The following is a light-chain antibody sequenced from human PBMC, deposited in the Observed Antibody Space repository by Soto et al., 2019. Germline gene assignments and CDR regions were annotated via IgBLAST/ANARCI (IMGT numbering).Light chain of an antibody. CDR1: QSVSSSY. Sequence: EIVLTQSPGTLSLSPGERATLSCRASQSVSSSYLAWYQQKPGQAPRLLIYGASSRATGIPDRFSGSGSGRDFTLTFSRLEPEDFAAYYCQQYGSSLFTFGPGTKVDIK. CDR2: GAS. J-gene: IGKJ3*01. CDR3: QQYGSSLFT. V-gene: IGKV3-20*01.